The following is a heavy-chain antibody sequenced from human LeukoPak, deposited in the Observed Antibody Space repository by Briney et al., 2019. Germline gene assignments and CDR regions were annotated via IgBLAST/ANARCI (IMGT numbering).Heavy chain of an antibody. V-gene: IGHV3-30*02. CDR3: AKDSGALWFGELYFDY. CDR2: IRYDGSNK. J-gene: IGHJ4*02. Sequence: GGSLRLSCAASGFTFSSYGMHWVRQAPGKGLEWVAFIRYDGSNKYYADSVKGRFTISRDNSKNTLYLQMNSLRAEDTAVYYCAKDSGALWFGELYFDYWGQGTLVTVSS. CDR1: GFTFSSYG. D-gene: IGHD3-10*01.